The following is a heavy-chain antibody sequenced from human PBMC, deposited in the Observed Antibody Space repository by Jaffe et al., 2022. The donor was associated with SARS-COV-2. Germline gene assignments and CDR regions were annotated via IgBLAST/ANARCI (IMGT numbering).Heavy chain of an antibody. V-gene: IGHV4-59*01. CDR2: IHYSGST. CDR1: GDSIYSNY. D-gene: IGHD3-9*01. CDR3: ARIMAYYDILTTDSKDYYYYYIDV. Sequence: QVLLQESGPGLVKPSETLSLTCTVSGDSIYSNYWSWIRQPPGKGLEWIGYIHYSGSTNYNPSLKSRVTISVDTSKNEFSLKLRSVTAADTAVYYCARIMAYYDILTTDSKDYYYYYIDVWGKGTTVTVSS. J-gene: IGHJ6*03.